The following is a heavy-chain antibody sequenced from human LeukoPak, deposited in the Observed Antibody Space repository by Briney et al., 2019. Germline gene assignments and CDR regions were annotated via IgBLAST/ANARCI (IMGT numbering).Heavy chain of an antibody. CDR1: DYSITSGDY. D-gene: IGHD5/OR15-5a*01. V-gene: IGHV4-38-2*01. CDR3: ARNMSTEGWFDS. Sequence: SETLSLTCVVSDYSITSGDYWAWIRQPPGKGLEWIGSIYNSVSTSYNPSLKSRVTMSLDPSKNQFSLNLRSVTAADTAVYYCARNMSTEGWFDSWGRGTLVPVSS. J-gene: IGHJ5*01. CDR2: IYNSVST.